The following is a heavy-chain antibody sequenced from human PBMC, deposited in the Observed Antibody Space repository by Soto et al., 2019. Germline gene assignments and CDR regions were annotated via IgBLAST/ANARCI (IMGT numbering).Heavy chain of an antibody. J-gene: IGHJ4*02. CDR1: GYTFTSYY. D-gene: IGHD2-2*01. CDR3: ARAGKYCSSTSCSNTLDY. Sequence: ASVKVSCKASGYTFTSYYMHWVRQAPGQGVEWMGWINPNSGGTNYAQKFQGRVTMTRDTSISTAYMELSRLRSDDTAVYYCARAGKYCSSTSCSNTLDYWGQGTLVTVSS. V-gene: IGHV1-2*02. CDR2: INPNSGGT.